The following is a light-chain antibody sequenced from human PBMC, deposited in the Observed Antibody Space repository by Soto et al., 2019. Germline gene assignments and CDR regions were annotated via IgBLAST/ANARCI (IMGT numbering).Light chain of an antibody. CDR3: SSFAGSPVV. J-gene: IGLJ2*01. CDR1: SSDVGGYDF. Sequence: QSALTQPASVSGSPGQSITISCTGGSSDVGGYDFVSWYQHHPGKAPKLILYEVSKRPSGVPDRFSGSRSGNTASLTVSGLQAEDEADYYCSSFAGSPVVFGGGTKLTVL. CDR2: EVS. V-gene: IGLV2-8*01.